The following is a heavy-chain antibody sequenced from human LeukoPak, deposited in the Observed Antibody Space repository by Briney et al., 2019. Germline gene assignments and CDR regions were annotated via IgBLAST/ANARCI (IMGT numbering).Heavy chain of an antibody. J-gene: IGHJ6*03. V-gene: IGHV3-23*01. CDR2: ISDSGGST. CDR3: AKDYRDSSGAYYYMDV. D-gene: IGHD3-22*01. CDR1: GFTFSSYA. Sequence: GGSLRLSCAASGFTFSSYAMSWVRQAPGKGLEWVSAISDSGGSTNYADSVKGRFTISRDNSKNTLYLQMNSLRAEDTAIYYCAKDYRDSSGAYYYMDVWGKGTTVTVSS.